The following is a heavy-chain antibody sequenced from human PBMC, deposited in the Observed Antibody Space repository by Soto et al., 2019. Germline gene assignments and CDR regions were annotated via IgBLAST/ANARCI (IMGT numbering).Heavy chain of an antibody. V-gene: IGHV3-30*18. Sequence: GGSLRLSCAASGFTFSSYGMHWVRQAPGKGLEWVAVISYDGSNKYYADSVKGRFTISRDNSKNTLYLQMNSLRAEDTAVYYCANLLGYCSSTSCWGSDYWGQGTLVTVSS. J-gene: IGHJ4*02. CDR3: ANLLGYCSSTSCWGSDY. D-gene: IGHD2-2*01. CDR2: ISYDGSNK. CDR1: GFTFSSYG.